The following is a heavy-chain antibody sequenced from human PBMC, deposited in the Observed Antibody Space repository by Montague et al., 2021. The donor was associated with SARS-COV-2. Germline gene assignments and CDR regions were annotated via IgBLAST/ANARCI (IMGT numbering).Heavy chain of an antibody. CDR1: GGSINGYY. D-gene: IGHD1-20*01. V-gene: IGHV4-4*07. J-gene: IGHJ4*02. CDR2: IYNSGST. Sequence: SETLSLTCTASGGSINGYYWSWFRQSAGRGLEWIGRIYNSGSTSYNPSLKSRVTMSVDTSKNQFSLKLSSVTAADTAVYYCVRDQGRSNWNYPDYWGQGTLVTVSS. CDR3: VRDQGRSNWNYPDY.